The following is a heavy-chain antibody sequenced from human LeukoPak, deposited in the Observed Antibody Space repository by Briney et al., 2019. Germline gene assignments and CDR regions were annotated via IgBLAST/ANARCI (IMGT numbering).Heavy chain of an antibody. Sequence: PSETLSLTCTVSGGSVSSGSYYWSWIRQPPGKGLEWIGYIYYSGSTNYNPSLKSRVTISVDTSKNQFSLKLSSVTAADTAVYYCARDRTSTYYYDSSGSYYYYYYMDVWGKGTTVTVSS. CDR1: GGSVSSGSYY. CDR2: IYYSGST. CDR3: ARDRTSTYYYDSSGSYYYYYYMDV. J-gene: IGHJ6*03. D-gene: IGHD3-22*01. V-gene: IGHV4-61*01.